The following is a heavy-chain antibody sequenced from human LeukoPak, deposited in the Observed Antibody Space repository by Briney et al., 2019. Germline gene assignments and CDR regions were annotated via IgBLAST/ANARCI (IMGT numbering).Heavy chain of an antibody. Sequence: ASVKVSCKASGYTVTSYAMHWVRQAPGQRLEWMGWINAGNGNTKYSQKFQGRVTITRDTSASTAYMELRSLRSDDTAVYYCASGGQWATTFDYWGQGTLVTVSS. D-gene: IGHD1-26*01. CDR3: ASGGQWATTFDY. CDR2: INAGNGNT. V-gene: IGHV1-3*01. J-gene: IGHJ4*02. CDR1: GYTVTSYA.